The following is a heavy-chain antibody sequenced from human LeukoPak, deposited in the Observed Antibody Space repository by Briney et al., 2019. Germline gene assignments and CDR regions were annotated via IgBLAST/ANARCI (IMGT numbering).Heavy chain of an antibody. J-gene: IGHJ5*02. D-gene: IGHD5-24*01. CDR1: GGSISSGGYY. V-gene: IGHV4-31*03. CDR3: ARERRDGYNQP. CDR2: IYYSGST. Sequence: SQTLSLTCTVSGGSISSGGYYWSWIRQHPGRGLEWIGYIYYSGSTYYNPSLKSRVTISVYTAKNQFSLKLSSVTAADTAVYYCARERRDGYNQPWGQGTLVTVSS.